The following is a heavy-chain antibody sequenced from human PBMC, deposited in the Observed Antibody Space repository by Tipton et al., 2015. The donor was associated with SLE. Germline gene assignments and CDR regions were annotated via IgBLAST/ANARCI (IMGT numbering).Heavy chain of an antibody. CDR3: ARHSGDGNYEWYAFDI. Sequence: GLVKPSETLSLTCAVYGGSFSGYYWSWIRQPPGKGLEWIGEINHSGSTNYNPSLKSRVTISVDTSKNQFSLKLSSVTAADTAVYYCARHSGDGNYEWYAFDIWGQGTMVTVSS. D-gene: IGHD3-3*01. J-gene: IGHJ3*02. CDR2: INHSGST. V-gene: IGHV4-34*01. CDR1: GGSFSGYY.